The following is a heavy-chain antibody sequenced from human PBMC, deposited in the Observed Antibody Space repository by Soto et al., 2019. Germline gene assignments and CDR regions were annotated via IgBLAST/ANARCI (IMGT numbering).Heavy chain of an antibody. CDR2: INPKSGGA. J-gene: IGHJ6*02. Sequence: ASVKVSCKASGYTFTAYHIHWVRQAPGHGLEWLGRINPKSGGASTAQKFQGWVTMTTDTSISTPSMELARLTSDDTAIYYCARRDSTDCSNGVCSFFYNHDMDVWGQVTPITVS. V-gene: IGHV1-2*04. D-gene: IGHD2-8*01. CDR3: ARRDSTDCSNGVCSFFYNHDMDV. CDR1: GYTFTAYH.